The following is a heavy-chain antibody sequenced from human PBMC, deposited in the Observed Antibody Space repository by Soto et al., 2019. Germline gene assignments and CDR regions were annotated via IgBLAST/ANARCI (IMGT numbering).Heavy chain of an antibody. D-gene: IGHD3-9*01. V-gene: IGHV4-31*03. J-gene: IGHJ4*02. Sequence: PSETLSLTCTVSGGSISSGGYYWSWIRQHPGKGLEWIGYIYYSGSTYYNPSLKSRVTISVDTSKNQFSLKLSSVTAADTAVYYCARQAEYYDILTGYYKGGFLDYWGQGTLVTVSS. CDR1: GGSISSGGYY. CDR2: IYYSGST. CDR3: ARQAEYYDILTGYYKGGFLDY.